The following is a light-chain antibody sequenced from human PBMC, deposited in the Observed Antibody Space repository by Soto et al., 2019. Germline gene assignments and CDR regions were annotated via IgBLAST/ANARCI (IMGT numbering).Light chain of an antibody. CDR3: SSYTSNITPYV. CDR2: HVT. Sequence: QSVLTQPASMSGSPGQSITISCTGTSSDVGGYNFVSWYQQHPGKAPKLMIYHVTNRPSGVSSRFSGSKSGNTASLTISGLQAEDEADYYCSSYTSNITPYVFGTGTKVTV. CDR1: SSDVGGYNF. J-gene: IGLJ1*01. V-gene: IGLV2-14*01.